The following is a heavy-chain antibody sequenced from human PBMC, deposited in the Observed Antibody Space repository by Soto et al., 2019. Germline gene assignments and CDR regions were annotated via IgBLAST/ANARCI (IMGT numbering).Heavy chain of an antibody. J-gene: IGHJ4*02. V-gene: IGHV3-30*18. Sequence: PGGSLRLSCAASGFTFSSYGMHWVRQAPGKGLEWVAVISYDGSNKYYADSVKGRFTISRDNSKSTLYLQMNSLRAEDTAVYYCAKENDYDLDYWGQGTLVTVSS. CDR3: AKENDYDLDY. D-gene: IGHD4-17*01. CDR1: GFTFSSYG. CDR2: ISYDGSNK.